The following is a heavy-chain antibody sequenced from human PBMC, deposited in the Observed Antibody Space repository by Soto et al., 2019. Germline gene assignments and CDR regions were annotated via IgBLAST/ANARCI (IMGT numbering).Heavy chain of an antibody. V-gene: IGHV4-30-4*01. J-gene: IGHJ6*02. D-gene: IGHD2-15*01. CDR2: IYYSGST. CDR3: ARAQGYCSGGSCSSARTYPSRWSQNYYYYGMDV. CDR1: GGSISSGDYY. Sequence: PSETLSLTCTASGGSISSGDYYCSWIRQPPGKGLELLGYIYYSGSTYYNPSLKSRVTISVXXSXNQFSLKLSSVTAADTAVYYCARAQGYCSGGSCSSARTYPSRWSQNYYYYGMDVWGQGTTVTVSS.